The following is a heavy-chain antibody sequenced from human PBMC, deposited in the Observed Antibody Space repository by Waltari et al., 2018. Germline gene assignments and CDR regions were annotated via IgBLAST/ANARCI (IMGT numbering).Heavy chain of an antibody. CDR1: GFTFTIYA. V-gene: IGHV3-23*04. CDR3: AKDVALLVVPAAHDWFDP. Sequence: VQLVDSGGDMVQPGGSLRLSCADTGFTFTIYAMHWVRQAPGKGLEWVSGISGAGMTTYYADSVRGRFTISRDNAKNTVYLQMDSLRVEDTAVYYCAKDVALLVVPAAHDWFDPWGQGTLVTVSS. CDR2: ISGAGMTT. D-gene: IGHD2-2*01. J-gene: IGHJ5*02.